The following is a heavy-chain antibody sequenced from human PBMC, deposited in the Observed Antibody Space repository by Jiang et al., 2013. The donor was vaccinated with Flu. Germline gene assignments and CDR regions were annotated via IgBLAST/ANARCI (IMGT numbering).Heavy chain of an antibody. Sequence: VQLLESGGRLVQPGGSLRLSCAASGFTFNSYAMSWVRQAPGKGLEWVSDISGSGSSTYYADSVKGRFTISRDNSKNTLYLQMNSLRAEDTAFYYCAKAWRSLAAYSYFDFWGQGIQVTVSS. D-gene: IGHD5-18*01. V-gene: IGHV3-23*01. CDR1: GFTFNSYA. CDR2: ISGSGSST. CDR3: AKAWRSLAAYSYFDF. J-gene: IGHJ4*02.